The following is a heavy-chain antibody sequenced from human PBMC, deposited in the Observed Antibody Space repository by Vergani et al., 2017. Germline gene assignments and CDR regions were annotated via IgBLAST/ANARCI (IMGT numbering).Heavy chain of an antibody. J-gene: IGHJ6*03. CDR2: INPNSGGT. D-gene: IGHD2-15*01. CDR3: ARDGERGYCSGGSCYSGYYYYMDV. V-gene: IGHV1-2*04. Sequence: QVQLVQSGAEVKKPGASVKVSCKASGYTFTGYYMHWVRQAPGQGLEWMGWINPNSGGTNYAQKFQGWVTMTRDTSISTAYMELSRLRSDDTAVYYCARDGERGYCSGGSCYSGYYYYMDVWGKGTTVTVSS. CDR1: GYTFTGYY.